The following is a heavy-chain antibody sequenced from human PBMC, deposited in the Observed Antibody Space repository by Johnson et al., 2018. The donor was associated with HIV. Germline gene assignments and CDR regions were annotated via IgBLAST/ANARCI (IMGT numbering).Heavy chain of an antibody. V-gene: IGHV3-7*01. J-gene: IGHJ3*02. D-gene: IGHD6-13*01. CDR2: IKQDGSEK. CDR1: GFIFGMFS. Sequence: VQLVESGGGVVQPGRSLRLSCAASGFIFGMFSMRWVRQAPGRGLERVANIKQDGSEKYYADSVKGRFTISRDNSKNTLYLQMNSLRAEDTAVYYCAKSIAAAGTNAFDIWGQGTMVTVSS. CDR3: AKSIAAAGTNAFDI.